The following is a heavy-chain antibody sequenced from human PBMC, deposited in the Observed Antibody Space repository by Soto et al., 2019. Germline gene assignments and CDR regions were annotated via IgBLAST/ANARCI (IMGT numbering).Heavy chain of an antibody. CDR3: ARGDYYGSGITADY. V-gene: IGHV4-61*01. Sequence: SETLSLTCTVSGGSVSSGSYYWSWIRQPPGKGLEWIGYIYYSGSTNYNPSLKSRVTISVDTSKNQFSLKLSSVTAADTAVYYCARGDYYGSGITADYWGQGTLVTVSS. D-gene: IGHD3-10*01. J-gene: IGHJ4*02. CDR2: IYYSGST. CDR1: GGSVSSGSYY.